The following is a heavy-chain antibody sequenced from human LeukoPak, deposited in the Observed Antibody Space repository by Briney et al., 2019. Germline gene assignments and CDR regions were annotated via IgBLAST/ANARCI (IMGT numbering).Heavy chain of an antibody. V-gene: IGHV4-34*01. Sequence: SETLSLTCAVYGGSFSSYYWSWIRQPPGKGLEWIGEIIHSGSTNYNPSLKGRVTISVDTSKNQFSLKLSSVTAADTAVYYCARGGGTTVVPFGISYYMDVWGKGTTVTVSS. CDR2: IIHSGST. D-gene: IGHD4-23*01. CDR3: ARGGGTTVVPFGISYYMDV. J-gene: IGHJ6*03. CDR1: GGSFSSYY.